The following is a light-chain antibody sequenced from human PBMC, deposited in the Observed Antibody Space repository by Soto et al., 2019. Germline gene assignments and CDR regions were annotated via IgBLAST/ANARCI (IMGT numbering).Light chain of an antibody. CDR2: WAS. J-gene: IGKJ4*01. CDR3: HQYFSTPLT. CDR1: QTLLSSSDNQNY. V-gene: IGKV4-1*01. Sequence: DFVLTQSPDSLAVSLGERATINCRSSQTLLSSSDNQNYLAWSRQRPGQPPELLVYWASTRESGVPDRFSGSGSGTEFTLTISSLQAEDVAVYYCHQYFSTPLTCGGGTKLEIK.